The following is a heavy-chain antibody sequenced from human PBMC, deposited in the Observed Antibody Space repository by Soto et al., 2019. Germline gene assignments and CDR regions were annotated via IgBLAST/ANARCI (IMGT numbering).Heavy chain of an antibody. CDR2: LIPVFAST. CDR1: VGSFSTSG. J-gene: IGHJ4*02. CDR3: ATAGGRGTAIQQVEH. D-gene: IGHD5-12*01. V-gene: IGHV1-69*01. Sequence: QVHLVQSGAEVTQPASSVKVSCQASVGSFSTSGLTWVRQAPGPGLEWLGALIPVFASTSSAQLFRGRLSRTADEVSATAYTELSGLTSEDTTIYYCATAGGRGTAIQQVEHWGQGTRVTVS.